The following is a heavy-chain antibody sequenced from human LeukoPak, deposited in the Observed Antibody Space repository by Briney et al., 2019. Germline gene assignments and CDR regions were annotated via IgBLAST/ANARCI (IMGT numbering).Heavy chain of an antibody. V-gene: IGHV3-30*02. CDR1: GFTFSSYG. Sequence: PGGSLRLSCAASGFTFSSYGMHWVRQAPGKGLEWVAFIRYDGSNKYYADSVKGRFTISRDNSKNTLYLQMNSLRAEDTAVYYCARGHIVVVPAALHYYYMDVWGKGTTVTVSS. D-gene: IGHD2-2*01. CDR3: ARGHIVVVPAALHYYYMDV. CDR2: IRYDGSNK. J-gene: IGHJ6*03.